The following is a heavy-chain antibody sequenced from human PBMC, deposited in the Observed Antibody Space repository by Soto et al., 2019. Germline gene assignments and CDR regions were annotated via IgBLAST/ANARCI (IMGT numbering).Heavy chain of an antibody. D-gene: IGHD6-19*01. CDR2: INAGNGNT. V-gene: IGHV1-3*01. CDR1: GYTFTSYA. CDR3: ASPTLGNIAVAGNPFYYYGMDV. J-gene: IGHJ6*02. Sequence: GASVKVSCKASGYTFTSYAMHWVRQAPGQRLEWMGWINAGNGNTKYSQKFQGRVTITRDTSASTAYMELSSLRSEDTAVYYCASPTLGNIAVAGNPFYYYGMDVWGQGTTVTVSS.